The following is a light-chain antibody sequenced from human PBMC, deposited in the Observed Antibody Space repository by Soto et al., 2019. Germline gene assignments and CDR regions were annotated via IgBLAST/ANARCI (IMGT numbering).Light chain of an antibody. V-gene: IGKV3-15*01. CDR1: QSVSSN. J-gene: IGKJ3*01. CDR2: GAS. Sequence: EIVMTQSPATLSVSPGERATLSCRASQSVSSNLAWYQQKPGQAPRLLIYGASTRATVIPARFSGSGSGTEFTLTISSLQSEDFEVYYCQHYSNWPITCGPGTKVDIK. CDR3: QHYSNWPIT.